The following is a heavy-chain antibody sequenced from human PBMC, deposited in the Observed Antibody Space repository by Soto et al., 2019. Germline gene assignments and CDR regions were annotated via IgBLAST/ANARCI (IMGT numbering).Heavy chain of an antibody. CDR1: GFTFGSYG. CDR3: ARDLYGEETYGMDV. V-gene: IGHV3-33*01. CDR2: IWYDGSNK. D-gene: IGHD4-17*01. Sequence: QVQLVESGGGVVQPGRSLRLSCAASGFTFGSYGMHWVRQAPGKGLEWVAVIWYDGSNKYYADSVKGRFTISRDNSKNTLYLQMNSLRAEDTAVYYCARDLYGEETYGMDVWGQGTTVTVSS. J-gene: IGHJ6*02.